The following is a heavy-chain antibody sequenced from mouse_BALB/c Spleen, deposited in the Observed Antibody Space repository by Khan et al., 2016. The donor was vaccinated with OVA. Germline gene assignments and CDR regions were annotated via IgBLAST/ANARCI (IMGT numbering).Heavy chain of an antibody. CDR1: GFTFSTYA. D-gene: IGHD2-1*01. J-gene: IGHJ3*01. Sequence: EVQLQESGGDLVKPGGSLKLSCAASGFTFSTYAMSWVRQTPDKRLEWVATINTGGDYIYYPDSVKGRFNISRDNAKNTLYLQMSSLRSEDTAMYYCARHNYCPFAYWGQGTLVTVSA. V-gene: IGHV5-6*01. CDR3: ARHNYCPFAY. CDR2: INTGGDYI.